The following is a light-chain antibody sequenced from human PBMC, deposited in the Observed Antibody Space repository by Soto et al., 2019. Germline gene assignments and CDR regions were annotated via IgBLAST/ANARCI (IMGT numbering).Light chain of an antibody. CDR1: QSVSSY. CDR2: DAS. V-gene: IGKV3-11*01. CDR3: QQYNNWPS. Sequence: EIVLTQSPATLSSSPGERATLSCRASQSVSSYLAWYQQKPGQAPRLLIYDASNRATGIPARFSGSGSETEFTLPIRSLQSEDSAVDVCQQYNNWPSFGQGTRLEIK. J-gene: IGKJ5*01.